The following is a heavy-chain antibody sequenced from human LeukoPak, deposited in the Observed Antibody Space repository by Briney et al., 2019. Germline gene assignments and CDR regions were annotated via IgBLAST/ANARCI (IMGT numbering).Heavy chain of an antibody. CDR2: IRNKANSYAT. V-gene: IGHV3-73*01. CDR3: SILAGYCSSSSCYTAAFDI. D-gene: IGHD2-2*02. J-gene: IGHJ3*02. Sequence: GGSLKLSCAASGFTFSGSSMHWVRQGSGQGLEWVGRIRNKANSYATAYAASVKGRVTISTNASNKTAYQQINSLTTEATAVYYCSILAGYCSSSSCYTAAFDIGGEGTMVTVSS. CDR1: GFTFSGSS.